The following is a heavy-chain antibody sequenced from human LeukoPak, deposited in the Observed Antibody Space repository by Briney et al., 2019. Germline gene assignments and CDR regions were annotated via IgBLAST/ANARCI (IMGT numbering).Heavy chain of an antibody. CDR1: GFTFSSYA. J-gene: IGHJ4*02. V-gene: IGHV3-9*01. CDR2: ISWNSGSI. Sequence: PGGSLRLSCAASGFTFSSYAMHWVRQAPGKGLEWVSGISWNSGSIGYADSVKGRFTISRDNAKNSLYLQMNSLRAEDTALYYCAKDTPGFGFDYWGQGTLVTVSS. D-gene: IGHD3-16*01. CDR3: AKDTPGFGFDY.